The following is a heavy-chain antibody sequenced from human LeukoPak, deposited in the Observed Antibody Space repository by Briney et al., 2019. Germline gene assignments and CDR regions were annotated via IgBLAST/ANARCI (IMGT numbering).Heavy chain of an antibody. J-gene: IGHJ4*02. D-gene: IGHD6-19*01. V-gene: IGHV3-21*01. CDR3: AGDGGSSGPGFDY. CDR2: ISSSSNYI. Sequence: GGSLRLSCAASGFTFGSYSMNWVRQAPGKGLEWVSSISSSSNYIYYADSVKGRFTISRDNAKNSLYLQMNSLRAEDTAVYYCAGDGGSSGPGFDYWGQGTLVTVSS. CDR1: GFTFGSYS.